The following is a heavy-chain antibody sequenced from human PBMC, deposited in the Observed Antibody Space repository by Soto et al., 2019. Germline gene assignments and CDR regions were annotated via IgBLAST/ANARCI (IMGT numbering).Heavy chain of an antibody. CDR3: ARDKAVTYFDY. Sequence: QVQLQESGPGLVKPSQTLSLTCTVSGGSISSGDYYWSWIRQHPGKGLEWIGYIYYSGSTYYNPSRKCRVTISVNTSKNQFSLKLSSMTAADTAVYYCARDKAVTYFDYWGQGTLVTVSS. V-gene: IGHV4-31*03. D-gene: IGHD4-4*01. CDR2: IYYSGST. J-gene: IGHJ4*02. CDR1: GGSISSGDYY.